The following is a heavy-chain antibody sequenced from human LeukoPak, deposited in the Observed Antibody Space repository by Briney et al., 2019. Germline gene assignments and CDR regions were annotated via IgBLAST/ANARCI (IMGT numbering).Heavy chain of an antibody. CDR2: ISYDGSNK. D-gene: IGHD6-19*01. V-gene: IGHV3-30*18. Sequence: GGSLRLSCAASGFTCSSYGMHWVRQAPGKGLEWVAVISYDGSNKYYADSVKGRFTISRDNSKNTLYLQMNSLRAEDTAVYYCAKGGIAVAVQPIDYWGQGTLVTVSS. CDR3: AKGGIAVAVQPIDY. J-gene: IGHJ4*02. CDR1: GFTCSSYG.